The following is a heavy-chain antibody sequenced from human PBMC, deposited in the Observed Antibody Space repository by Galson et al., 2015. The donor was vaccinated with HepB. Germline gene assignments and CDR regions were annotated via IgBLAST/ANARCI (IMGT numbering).Heavy chain of an antibody. D-gene: IGHD2-2*01. J-gene: IGHJ4*02. CDR3: ARVLSPYCSSTSCFYYFDY. CDR1: GYSFTSYW. CDR2: IDPSDSYT. Sequence: QSGAEVKKPGESLRISCNGSGYSFTSYWISWVRQMPGKGLEWMGRIDPSDSYTNYSPSFQGHVTISADKSISTAYLQWSSLKASDTAMYYCARVLSPYCSSTSCFYYFDYWGQGTLVTVSS. V-gene: IGHV5-10-1*01.